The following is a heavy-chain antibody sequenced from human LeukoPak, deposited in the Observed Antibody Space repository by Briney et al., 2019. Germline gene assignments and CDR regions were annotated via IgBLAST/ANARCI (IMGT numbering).Heavy chain of an antibody. Sequence: SGGSLRLSCAASGLTFDTYGMSWVRQAPGKGLEWVSGISGSGDSTYYADSVKGRFTITRDSSKNTMYLQMNSLRAEDTAVYYCARDKDSLWFGELDSDYWGQGTLVTVSS. CDR1: GLTFDTYG. J-gene: IGHJ4*02. CDR2: ISGSGDST. V-gene: IGHV3-23*01. CDR3: ARDKDSLWFGELDSDY. D-gene: IGHD3-10*01.